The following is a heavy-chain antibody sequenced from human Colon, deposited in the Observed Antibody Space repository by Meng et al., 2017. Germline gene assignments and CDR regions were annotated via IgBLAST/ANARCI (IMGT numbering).Heavy chain of an antibody. J-gene: IGHJ4*02. V-gene: IGHV4-31*01. D-gene: IGHD1-26*01. Sequence: QVQLQESGPGLVKPSQTLSLTCTVYGGSISTGGYYWSWIRQLPGKGLEWIGYIYYSGSTYYNPSLRSLVSISVDTSKNQFSLRLTSVTAADTAVYYCARVRRSGDDFDYWGQGTLVTVSS. CDR2: IYYSGST. CDR3: ARVRRSGDDFDY. CDR1: GGSISTGGYY.